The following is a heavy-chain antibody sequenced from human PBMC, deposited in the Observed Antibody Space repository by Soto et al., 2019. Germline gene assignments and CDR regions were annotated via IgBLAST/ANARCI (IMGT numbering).Heavy chain of an antibody. J-gene: IGHJ3*02. D-gene: IGHD5-12*01. CDR1: VYPFTSYG. V-gene: IGHV1-18*01. CDR3: ARGRIVASIHDAFEI. Sequence: ASVKVSCKASVYPFTSYGISWVIQAPGQGLEWVAWISAYNGKRDTAEKFQGRVTMTLDTSTDTAHMELGDLTSADTAVYYCARGRIVASIHDAFEIWGQGTKVTVS. CDR2: ISAYNGKR.